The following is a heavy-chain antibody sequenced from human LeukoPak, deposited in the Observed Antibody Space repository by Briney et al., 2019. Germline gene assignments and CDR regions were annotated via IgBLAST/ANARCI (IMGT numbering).Heavy chain of an antibody. CDR3: ARAAAYGDYAPFDY. Sequence: PGGSLRLSCAASGFSLSNYEMNWVRQTPGKGLEWISYISRSDGTTYYADSVKGRFTISRDNAKNSLYLQMTSLGAEDTAFCYCARAAAYGDYAPFDYWGLGSLVIVSS. V-gene: IGHV3-48*03. J-gene: IGHJ4*02. CDR2: ISRSDGTT. D-gene: IGHD4-17*01. CDR1: GFSLSNYE.